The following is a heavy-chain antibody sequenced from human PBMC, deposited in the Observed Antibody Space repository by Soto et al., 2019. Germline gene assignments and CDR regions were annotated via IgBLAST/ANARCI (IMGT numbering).Heavy chain of an antibody. CDR2: INPSGGST. Sequence: ASVKVSCKASGYTFTSYYMHWVLQAPGQGLEWMGIINPSGGSTSYAQKFQGRVTMTRDTSTSTVYMELSSLRSEDTAVYYCARGARMIAAAGTSPFAPWGQGTLVTVSS. D-gene: IGHD6-13*01. CDR3: ARGARMIAAAGTSPFAP. J-gene: IGHJ5*02. V-gene: IGHV1-46*03. CDR1: GYTFTSYY.